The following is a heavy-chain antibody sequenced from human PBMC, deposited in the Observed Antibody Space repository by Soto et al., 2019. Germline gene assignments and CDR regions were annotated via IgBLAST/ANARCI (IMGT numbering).Heavy chain of an antibody. CDR1: GFTFSSCT. CDR2: ISPSSGHI. V-gene: IGHV3-21*06. Sequence: EVHLVESGGGLVKPGGSLRLSCVVSGFTFSSCTMNWVRQAPGKGLEWVSSISPSSGHIYYADSVKGRFTISRDNAKNSLFLQMNSLRGEDTAVYYCSGCSGGACHKNYGMDVWGQGTTVTVSS. D-gene: IGHD2-15*01. J-gene: IGHJ6*02. CDR3: SGCSGGACHKNYGMDV.